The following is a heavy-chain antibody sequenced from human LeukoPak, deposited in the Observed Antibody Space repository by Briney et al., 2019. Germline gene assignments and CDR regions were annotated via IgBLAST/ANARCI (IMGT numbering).Heavy chain of an antibody. CDR1: GFTFSSYW. J-gene: IGHJ5*02. V-gene: IGHV3-74*01. CDR2: INGDGSST. Sequence: GGSLRLSCAASGFTFSSYWMHWVRQAPGKGLVWVSRINGDGSSTSYADSVKGRFTISRDNAKNTLYLQMNSLRAEDTAVYYCARDLFYDISGAWGQGTLVTVSS. CDR3: ARDLFYDISGA. D-gene: IGHD3-9*01.